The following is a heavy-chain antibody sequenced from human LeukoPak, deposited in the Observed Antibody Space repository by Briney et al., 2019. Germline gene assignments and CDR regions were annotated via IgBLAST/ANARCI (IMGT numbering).Heavy chain of an antibody. V-gene: IGHV1-24*01. J-gene: IGHJ3*02. CDR1: GYTLTELS. CDR2: FDPEDGET. Sequence: ASVKVSCKVSGYTLTELSMHWVRQAPGKGLEWMGGFDPEDGETIYAQKFQGRVTMTEDTSTDTAYMELSSLRSEDTAVYYCAATILVVPAAISAFDIWGQGKMVTVSS. CDR3: AATILVVPAAISAFDI. D-gene: IGHD2-2*01.